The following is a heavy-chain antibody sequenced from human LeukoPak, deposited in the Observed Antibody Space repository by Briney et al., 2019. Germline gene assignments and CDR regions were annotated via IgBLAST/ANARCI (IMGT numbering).Heavy chain of an antibody. Sequence: SETLSLTCAVYGGSFSGYYWSWIRQPPGKGLEWIGEINHSGSTNYNPSLKSRVTISVDTSKNQFSLKLSSVTAADTAVYYCARGVPYYDSSGYVDYWGQGTLVTVSS. CDR2: INHSGST. V-gene: IGHV4-34*01. J-gene: IGHJ4*02. D-gene: IGHD3-22*01. CDR1: GGSFSGYY. CDR3: ARGVPYYDSSGYVDY.